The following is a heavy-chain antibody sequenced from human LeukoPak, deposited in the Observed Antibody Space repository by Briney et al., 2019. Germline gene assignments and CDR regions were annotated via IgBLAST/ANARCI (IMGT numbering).Heavy chain of an antibody. CDR3: ARDPRDYTNSLEFHY. J-gene: IGHJ4*02. CDR2: INPSSGST. D-gene: IGHD4-11*01. V-gene: IGHV1-46*01. Sequence: GASVKVSCKASGYTFTDYYMHWVRQAPGQGLEWMGIINPSSGSTTYAQKFQGRVTMTRDTSTSTVYMELSSLRSEDTAVYYCARDPRDYTNSLEFHYWGQGTLITVSS. CDR1: GYTFTDYY.